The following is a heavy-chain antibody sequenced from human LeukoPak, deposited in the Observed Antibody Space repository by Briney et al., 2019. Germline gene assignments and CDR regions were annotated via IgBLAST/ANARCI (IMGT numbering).Heavy chain of an antibody. CDR3: ARSATIGDFDY. CDR1: GGSISSYY. CDR2: IYYSGST. Sequence: SETLSLTCTVSGGSISSYYWSWIRQPPGKGLEWIGYIYYSGSTNYNPSLKSRVTISVDTSKNQFSLKLSSVTAADTAVYYCARSATIGDFDYWGQGTLVTVSS. J-gene: IGHJ4*02. D-gene: IGHD5-12*01. V-gene: IGHV4-59*01.